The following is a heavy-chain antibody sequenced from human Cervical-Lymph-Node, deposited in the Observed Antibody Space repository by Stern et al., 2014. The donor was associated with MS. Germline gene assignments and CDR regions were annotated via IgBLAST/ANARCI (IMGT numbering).Heavy chain of an antibody. Sequence: QDQLVQSGAEVKKPGASVKVSCKASGYTFTSYGISWVRQAPGQGLEWMGGTSAYNGNTDYAQKVQGKVTMTTDTSTSTAYMELRSMRADDTAVYYCARFGLDWLAFDYWGQGTLVTVSS. D-gene: IGHD3-9*01. CDR1: GYTFTSYG. CDR3: ARFGLDWLAFDY. V-gene: IGHV1-18*04. J-gene: IGHJ4*02. CDR2: TSAYNGNT.